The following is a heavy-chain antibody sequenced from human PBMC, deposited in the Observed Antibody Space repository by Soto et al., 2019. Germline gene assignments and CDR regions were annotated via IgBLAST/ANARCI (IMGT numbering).Heavy chain of an antibody. D-gene: IGHD3-22*01. CDR1: GGSFSGFY. Sequence: PSETLSLTCAVYGGSFSGFYWSWIRQPPGKGLEWIGEINHSGSTYYNPSLKSRVAISVDTSKNQFSLKLSSVTAADTAVYYCARLSNYDSSGYYYVGWFDPWGQGTLVTVSS. J-gene: IGHJ5*02. V-gene: IGHV4-34*01. CDR3: ARLSNYDSSGYYYVGWFDP. CDR2: INHSGST.